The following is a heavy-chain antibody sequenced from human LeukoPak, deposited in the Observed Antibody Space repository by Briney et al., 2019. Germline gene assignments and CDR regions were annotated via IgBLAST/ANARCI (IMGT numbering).Heavy chain of an antibody. CDR1: GDSISSSLYY. Sequence: SETLSLTCTVSGDSISSSLYYWGWIRQPPGRGLEWIGTIYYSETTYYNPSLKSRVTISVDASKNQFALKLSSVTAADMAVYYCARQGDSRGYSTLDYWGQGTLVTVSS. CDR3: ARQGDSRGYSTLDY. CDR2: IYYSETT. V-gene: IGHV4-39*01. D-gene: IGHD3-22*01. J-gene: IGHJ4*02.